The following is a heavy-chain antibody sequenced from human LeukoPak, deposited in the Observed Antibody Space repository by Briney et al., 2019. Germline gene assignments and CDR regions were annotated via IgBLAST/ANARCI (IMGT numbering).Heavy chain of an antibody. Sequence: GASVKVSCKASGYTFTGYYMHWVRQAPGQGLEWMGWINPNSGGTNYAQKFQGWVTMTRDTSISTAYMELSRLRSDDTAAYYCARELDKYYYDSSGYYVDYWGQGTLVTVSS. CDR3: ARELDKYYYDSSGYYVDY. D-gene: IGHD3-22*01. CDR2: INPNSGGT. CDR1: GYTFTGYY. V-gene: IGHV1-2*04. J-gene: IGHJ4*02.